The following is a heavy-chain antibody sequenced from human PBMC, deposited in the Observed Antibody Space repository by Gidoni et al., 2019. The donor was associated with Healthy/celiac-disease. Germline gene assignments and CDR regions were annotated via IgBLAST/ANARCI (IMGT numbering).Heavy chain of an antibody. Sequence: EVQLLESGGGLVQPGGPLSLSCSASGFTFSSYAMSWVLPAPGKGLGWGSAMSGSGGSTYYADSVKGRFTISRDNSKNTLYLQMNSLRAEDTAVYYCAKDEGYCSSTSCYPKPYYYYYGMDVWGQGTTVTVSS. D-gene: IGHD2-2*01. CDR3: AKDEGYCSSTSCYPKPYYYYYGMDV. CDR1: GFTFSSYA. J-gene: IGHJ6*02. V-gene: IGHV3-23*01. CDR2: MSGSGGST.